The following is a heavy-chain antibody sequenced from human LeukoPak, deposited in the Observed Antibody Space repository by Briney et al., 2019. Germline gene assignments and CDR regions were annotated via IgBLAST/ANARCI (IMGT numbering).Heavy chain of an antibody. CDR1: GGSINSNNHY. Sequence: KPSETLSLTCNVSGGSINSNNHYWGWIRQPPGKELEWLGSINYSGTIFYSPSLNSRVTISVVTSGNLFSLKLTSATAADTAVYYCARHPGYSSGWWYFDFWGQGTLVTVSS. CDR3: ARHPGYSSGWWYFDF. CDR2: INYSGTI. J-gene: IGHJ4*02. D-gene: IGHD5-18*01. V-gene: IGHV4-39*01.